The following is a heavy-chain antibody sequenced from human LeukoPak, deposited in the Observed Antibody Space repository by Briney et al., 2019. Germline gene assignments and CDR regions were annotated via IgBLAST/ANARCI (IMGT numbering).Heavy chain of an antibody. D-gene: IGHD6-13*01. CDR3: ARDPRPAAAGTLFDY. J-gene: IGHJ4*02. V-gene: IGHV3-23*01. CDR1: GFTFSSYA. Sequence: GGSLRLSCAASGFTFSSYAMSWVRQAPGKGLEWVSAISGSGGSTYYADSVKGRFTISRDNSKNTLYLQMNSLRAEDTAVYYCARDPRPAAAGTLFDYWGQGTLVTVSS. CDR2: ISGSGGST.